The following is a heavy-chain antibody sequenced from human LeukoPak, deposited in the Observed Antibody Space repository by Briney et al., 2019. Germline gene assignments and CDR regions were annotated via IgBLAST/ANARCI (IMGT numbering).Heavy chain of an antibody. Sequence: GASVKVSCKASGYTFTDYYIHRVRQAPGQGLEWMGRINPNSGGTNYAQKFQGRVTMTRDTSISTAYMELSRLRSDDTAVYYCARGSIVVIPAAVLYDAFDIWGQGTMVTVSS. CDR2: INPNSGGT. CDR3: ARGSIVVIPAAVLYDAFDI. V-gene: IGHV1-2*06. CDR1: GYTFTDYY. J-gene: IGHJ3*02. D-gene: IGHD2-2*02.